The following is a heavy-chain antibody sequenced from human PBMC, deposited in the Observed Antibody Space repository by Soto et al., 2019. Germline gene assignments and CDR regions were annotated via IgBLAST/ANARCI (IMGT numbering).Heavy chain of an antibody. J-gene: IGHJ5*02. V-gene: IGHV1-3*01. D-gene: IGHD5-12*01. CDR1: GYTFTSYA. CDR3: ARPEVGGYSGYDDWFDP. Sequence: ASVKVSCKASGYTFTSYAMHWVRQAPGQRFEWMGWINAGNGNTKYSQKFQGRVTITRDTSASTAYMELSSLRSEDTAVYYCARPEVGGYSGYDDWFDPWGQGTLVTVSS. CDR2: INAGNGNT.